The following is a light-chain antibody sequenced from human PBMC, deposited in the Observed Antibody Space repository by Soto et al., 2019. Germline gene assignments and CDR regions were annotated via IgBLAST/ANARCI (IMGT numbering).Light chain of an antibody. CDR1: QSVSSN. CDR2: DAS. Sequence: EITLTQSPATLSVSPGERATLSCRASQSVSSNLAWYQQKPGQPPRLLIYDASTRATGIPARFSGSGSGSEFTLTISSLLSEDIATYYCQQYNNWPLTFGGGTKVEIK. V-gene: IGKV3-15*01. CDR3: QQYNNWPLT. J-gene: IGKJ4*01.